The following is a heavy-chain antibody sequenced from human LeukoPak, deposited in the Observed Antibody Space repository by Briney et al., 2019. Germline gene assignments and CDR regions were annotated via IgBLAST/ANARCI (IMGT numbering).Heavy chain of an antibody. D-gene: IGHD3-9*01. CDR1: GFTFSSYG. Sequence: GGTLRLSCAASGFTFSSYGMSWVRQAPGKGLEWVSAISGSGGSTYYADSVKGRFTISRDNSKNTLYLQMNSLRAEDTAVYYCAKVPYYDILTGSYYFDYWGQGTLVTVSS. J-gene: IGHJ4*02. CDR3: AKVPYYDILTGSYYFDY. CDR2: ISGSGGST. V-gene: IGHV3-23*01.